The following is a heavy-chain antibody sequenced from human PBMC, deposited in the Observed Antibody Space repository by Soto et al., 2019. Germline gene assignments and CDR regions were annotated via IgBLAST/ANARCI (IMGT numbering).Heavy chain of an antibody. D-gene: IGHD2-15*01. CDR3: GRDAQEAAIPASLDF. Sequence: QVQLVQSGAEVKKPGASVKVSCKTSGYTFTDYYMHWVRQAPGQGLEWMGIINPNGGSTSYAQKFQGRVTMTRDTSTSTVYMDLSSLRSEDTAVYFCGRDAQEAAIPASLDFWGQGTLVTVSS. CDR2: INPNGGST. J-gene: IGHJ4*02. CDR1: GYTFTDYY. V-gene: IGHV1-46*03.